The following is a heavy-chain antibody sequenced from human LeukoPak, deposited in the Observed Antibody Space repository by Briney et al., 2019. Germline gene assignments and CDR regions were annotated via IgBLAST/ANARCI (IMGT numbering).Heavy chain of an antibody. Sequence: PGGSLRLSCAASGFTFSSYEMNWVRQAPGKGLEWVSYISSSGSTIYYADSVKGRFTISRDNAKNSLYLQMNSLRAEDTAVYYCAKDRLTATSTVRFDPWGQGTLVTVSS. D-gene: IGHD1-1*01. V-gene: IGHV3-48*03. CDR1: GFTFSSYE. J-gene: IGHJ5*02. CDR3: AKDRLTATSTVRFDP. CDR2: ISSSGSTI.